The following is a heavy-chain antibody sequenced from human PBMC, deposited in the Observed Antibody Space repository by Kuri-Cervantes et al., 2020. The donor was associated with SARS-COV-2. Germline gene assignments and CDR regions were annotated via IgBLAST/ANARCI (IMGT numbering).Heavy chain of an antibody. D-gene: IGHD7-27*01. J-gene: IGHJ3*02. CDR1: GLTFTSYA. Sequence: GSLILSCAVSGLTFTSYAMHWVRQAPGKGLEWVALISYDGSNKYYADSVKGRFTISRDNAKNSLYLQMNSLRAEDTAVYYCAKDGTGENYDAFDIWGQGTMVTVSS. CDR2: ISYDGSNK. CDR3: AKDGTGENYDAFDI. V-gene: IGHV3-30*18.